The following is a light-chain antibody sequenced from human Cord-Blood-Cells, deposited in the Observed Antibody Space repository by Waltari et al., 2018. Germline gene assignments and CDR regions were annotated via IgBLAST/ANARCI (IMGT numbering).Light chain of an antibody. CDR3: SSYTSSSTWV. Sequence: QSALTQPASVSGSPGQSITISCTGTRSYAAGYNYVSCYQQHPGKPPKLMIYDVSNRPSGVSNRFSGSKSGNTASLTISGLQAEDEADYYCSSYTSSSTWVFGGGTKLTVL. J-gene: IGLJ3*02. CDR2: DVS. V-gene: IGLV2-14*01. CDR1: RSYAAGYNY.